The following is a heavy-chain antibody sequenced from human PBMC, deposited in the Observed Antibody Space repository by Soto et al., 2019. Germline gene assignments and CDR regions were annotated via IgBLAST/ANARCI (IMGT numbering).Heavy chain of an antibody. D-gene: IGHD6-13*01. V-gene: IGHV3-30-3*01. CDR2: ISYDGSNK. CDR1: GFTFSSYA. Sequence: GGSLRLSCAASGFTFSSYAMHWVRQAPGKGLEWVAVISYDGSNKYYADSVKGRFTISRDNSKNTLYLQMNSLRAEDTAVYYCARVSDPYSTSWYEDDSWGQGPLVTVSS. J-gene: IGHJ4*02. CDR3: ARVSDPYSTSWYEDDS.